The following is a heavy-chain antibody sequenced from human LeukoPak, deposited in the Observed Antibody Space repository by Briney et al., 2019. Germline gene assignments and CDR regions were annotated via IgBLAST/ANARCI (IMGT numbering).Heavy chain of an antibody. D-gene: IGHD4-11*01. CDR3: ARTATVTTVSWFDP. CDR1: SGSVSSGSYY. Sequence: PSETLSLTCTVSSGSVSSGSYYWSWIRQPPGKGLEWIGYIYYSGSTYYNPSLKSRVTISVDTSKNQFSLKLSSVTAADTAVYYCARTATVTTVSWFDPWGQGTLVTVSS. V-gene: IGHV4-61*01. J-gene: IGHJ5*02. CDR2: IYYSGST.